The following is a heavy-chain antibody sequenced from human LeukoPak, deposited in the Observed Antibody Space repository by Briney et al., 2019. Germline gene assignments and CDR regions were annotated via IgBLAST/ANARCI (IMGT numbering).Heavy chain of an antibody. CDR1: GFTFSDYY. Sequence: GGSLRLSCAASGFTFSDYYMSWIRQAPGKGLEWVSYISSSGSTIYYADSVKGRSTISRDNAKNSLYLQMNSLRAEDTAVYYCARDLTAEISLPYYYYGMDVWGQGTTVTVSS. V-gene: IGHV3-11*01. CDR2: ISSSGSTI. J-gene: IGHJ6*02. D-gene: IGHD3-3*01. CDR3: ARDLTAEISLPYYYYGMDV.